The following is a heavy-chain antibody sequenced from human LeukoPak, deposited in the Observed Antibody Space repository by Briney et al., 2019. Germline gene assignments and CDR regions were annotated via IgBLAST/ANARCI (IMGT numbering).Heavy chain of an antibody. V-gene: IGHV1-2*02. CDR3: ARDKGEQWLETIPFDY. CDR2: INPNSGGT. CDR1: GYTFTGYY. D-gene: IGHD6-19*01. J-gene: IGHJ4*02. Sequence: ASVKVSCKASGYTFTGYYMHWVRQAPGQGLEWMGWINPNSGGTNYAQRFQGRVTMTRDTSISTAYMELSRLRSDDTAVYYCARDKGEQWLETIPFDYWGQGTLVTVSS.